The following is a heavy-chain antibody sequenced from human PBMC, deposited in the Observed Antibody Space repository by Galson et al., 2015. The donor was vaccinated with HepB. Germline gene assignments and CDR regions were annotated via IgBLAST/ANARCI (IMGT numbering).Heavy chain of an antibody. CDR2: IIPIFGTA. D-gene: IGHD3-22*01. CDR3: ARGFSHLVVLSPLGY. J-gene: IGHJ4*02. CDR1: GGTFSSYA. V-gene: IGHV1-69*13. Sequence: SVKVSCKASGGTFSSYAISWVRQAPGQGLEWMGGIIPIFGTANYAQKFQGRVTITADESTSTAYMELSSLRSEDTAVYYCARGFSHLVVLSPLGYWGQGTLVTVSA.